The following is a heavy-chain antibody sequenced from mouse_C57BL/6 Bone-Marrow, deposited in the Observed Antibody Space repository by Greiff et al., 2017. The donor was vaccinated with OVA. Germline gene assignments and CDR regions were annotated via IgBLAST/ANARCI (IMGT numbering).Heavy chain of an antibody. Sequence: QVQLQQSGTDLVKPGASVKLSCKASGYTFTSYWMHWVKQRPGQGLEWIGNISPSSGGTNYNEKFKSKATLTVDKSSSTAYMQRSSLTSEDSAVYYGATRIYYDYEGALDWGQGTTLTVSS. J-gene: IGHJ2*01. CDR2: ISPSSGGT. D-gene: IGHD2-4*01. V-gene: IGHV1-53*01. CDR1: GYTFTSYW. CDR3: ATRIYYDYEGALD.